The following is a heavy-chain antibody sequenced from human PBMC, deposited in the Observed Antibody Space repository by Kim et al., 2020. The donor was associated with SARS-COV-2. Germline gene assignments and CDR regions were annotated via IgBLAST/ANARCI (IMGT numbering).Heavy chain of an antibody. CDR2: TYYRSKWYN. V-gene: IGHV6-1*01. CDR3: ARGTAAGMRGYYYGMDV. CDR1: GDSVSSNSAA. D-gene: IGHD6-13*01. Sequence: SQTLSLTCAISGDSVSSNSAAWNWIRQSPSRGLEWLGRTYYRSKWYNDYAVSVKSRITINPDTSKNQFSLQLNSVTPEDTAVYYCARGTAAGMRGYYYGMDVWGQGTPVTVSS. J-gene: IGHJ6*02.